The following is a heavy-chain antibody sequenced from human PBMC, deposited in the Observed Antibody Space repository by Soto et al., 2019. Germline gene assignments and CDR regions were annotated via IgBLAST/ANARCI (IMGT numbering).Heavy chain of an antibody. CDR1: GGTFSSYA. CDR3: ARCLSPLSDDYVWGSYRELDRPFDY. D-gene: IGHD3-16*02. V-gene: IGHV1-69*13. Sequence: SVKVSCKASGGTFSSYAISWVRQAPGQGLEWMGGIIPIFGTANYAQKFQGRVTITADESTSTAYMELSSLRSEDTAVYYCARCLSPLSDDYVWGSYRELDRPFDYWGQGTLVTVSS. CDR2: IIPIFGTA. J-gene: IGHJ4*02.